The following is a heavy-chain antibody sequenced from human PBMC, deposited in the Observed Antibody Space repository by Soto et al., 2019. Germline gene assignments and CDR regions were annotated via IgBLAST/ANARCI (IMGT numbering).Heavy chain of an antibody. D-gene: IGHD1-26*01. J-gene: IGHJ2*01. CDR3: ARVSAPSGSYWYCDL. Sequence: QVQLVQSGAEVKKPGSSVKVSCKASGGTFSSYAISCVRQAPGQGLEWMGGIIPIFGTANYAQKFQGRVSITADESTITAYVELSSLIYEDTGVYYGARVSAPSGSYWYCDLWGHGTLVTVSS. V-gene: IGHV1-69*01. CDR2: IIPIFGTA. CDR1: GGTFSSYA.